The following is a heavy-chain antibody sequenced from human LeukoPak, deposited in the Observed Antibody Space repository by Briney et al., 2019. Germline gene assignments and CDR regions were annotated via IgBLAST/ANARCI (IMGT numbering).Heavy chain of an antibody. CDR1: GFTFSSYA. CDR2: ISYDGSNK. CDR3: ATTRWQWLAPGGY. V-gene: IGHV3-30*03. J-gene: IGHJ4*02. Sequence: PGGSLRLSCAASGFTFSSYAMSWVRQAPGKGLEWVAVISYDGSNKYYADSVKGRFTISRDNSKNTLYLQMNSLRAEDTAVYYCATTRWQWLAPGGYWGQGTLVTVSS. D-gene: IGHD6-19*01.